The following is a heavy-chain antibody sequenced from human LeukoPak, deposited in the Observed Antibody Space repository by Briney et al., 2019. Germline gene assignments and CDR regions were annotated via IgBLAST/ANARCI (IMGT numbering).Heavy chain of an antibody. CDR1: GGSISSYF. CDR2: IYASGST. V-gene: IGHV4-4*07. D-gene: IGHD2-15*01. Sequence: SETLSLTCTVSGGSISSYFGTWIRQPAGKGLEWIGRIYASGSTNYNPSFKSRATMSLDKSKNQFSLSLSSVTAADTAIYYCATESRIGSDFWGQGTQVTVSS. CDR3: ATESRIGSDF. J-gene: IGHJ4*02.